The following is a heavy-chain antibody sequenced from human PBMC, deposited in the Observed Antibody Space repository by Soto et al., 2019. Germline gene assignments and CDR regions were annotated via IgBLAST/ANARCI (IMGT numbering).Heavy chain of an antibody. Sequence: PGGSLRLSCAASGFTFSRYTINWVRQAPGKGLEWVSSISSTSTYIYYADSVKGRFTISRDNAKNSLYLQMNSLRVEDTAVYYCARDQVFGVVTQAYGMDVWGQGTTVTVS. CDR2: ISSTSTYI. V-gene: IGHV3-21*01. D-gene: IGHD3-3*01. CDR3: ARDQVFGVVTQAYGMDV. CDR1: GFTFSRYT. J-gene: IGHJ6*02.